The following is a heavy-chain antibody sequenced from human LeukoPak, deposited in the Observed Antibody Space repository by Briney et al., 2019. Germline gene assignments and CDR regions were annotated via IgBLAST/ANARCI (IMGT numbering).Heavy chain of an antibody. V-gene: IGHV3-30*18. J-gene: IGHJ4*02. CDR2: ISYDGSNK. CDR3: AKSSGIRGYDLDY. D-gene: IGHD5-12*01. CDR1: GFTFSNYA. Sequence: SGGSLRLSCAASGFTFSNYAMHWVRQAPGKGLEWVAVISYDGSNKYYADSVKGRFTISRDNSKNTLYLQMNSLRAEDTAVYYCAKSSGIRGYDLDYWGQGTLVTVSS.